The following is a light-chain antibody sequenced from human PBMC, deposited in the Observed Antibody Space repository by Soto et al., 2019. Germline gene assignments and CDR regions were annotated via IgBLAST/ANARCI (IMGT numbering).Light chain of an antibody. Sequence: QSVLTQPASVSGSPGQSIIISCAGTSSDFGGYNYVSWYQHHPGKAPKLMIYEVSSRPLGVSNRFSGSKSGNTASLTISGLQAEDDGDYYCTSYTTSSTYVFGTGTKVTVL. CDR2: EVS. J-gene: IGLJ1*01. CDR1: SSDFGGYNY. V-gene: IGLV2-14*01. CDR3: TSYTTSSTYV.